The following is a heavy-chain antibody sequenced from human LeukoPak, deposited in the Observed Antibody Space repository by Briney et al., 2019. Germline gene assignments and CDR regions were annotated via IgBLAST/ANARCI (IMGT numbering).Heavy chain of an antibody. D-gene: IGHD6-13*01. Sequence: GGSLRLSCAASGFTFSNCAMSWVRQAPGKGLEWVSAISGSGGGTYYADSVKGRSTISRDNSKNTLYLQTNSLRAEDTAVYYCARRGAAGTYYFDYWGQGTLVTVSS. CDR2: ISGSGGGT. V-gene: IGHV3-23*01. CDR3: ARRGAAGTYYFDY. J-gene: IGHJ4*02. CDR1: GFTFSNCA.